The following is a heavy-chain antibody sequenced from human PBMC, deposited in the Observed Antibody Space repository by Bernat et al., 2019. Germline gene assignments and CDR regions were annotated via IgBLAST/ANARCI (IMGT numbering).Heavy chain of an antibody. Sequence: EVQLVESGGGLVKPGVSLRLSCAASGFTFSSYSMNWVRQAPGKGLEWVSSISSSSSYIYYADSVKGRFTISRDNAKNSLYLQMNSLRAEDTAVYYCATRSSGWFDPWGQGTLVTVSS. CDR3: ATRSSGWFDP. J-gene: IGHJ5*02. CDR1: GFTFSSYS. V-gene: IGHV3-21*01. CDR2: ISSSSSYI.